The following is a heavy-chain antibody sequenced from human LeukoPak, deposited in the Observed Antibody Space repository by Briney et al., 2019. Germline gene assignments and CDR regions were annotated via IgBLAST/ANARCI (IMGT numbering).Heavy chain of an antibody. D-gene: IGHD1-26*01. CDR3: ATGPSGSSRIDY. J-gene: IGHJ4*02. V-gene: IGHV1-18*01. CDR1: GYTFISYG. CDR2: ISAYNGNI. Sequence: ASVKVSCKASGYTFISYGITWVRQAPGQGLEWLGWISAYNGNIDYAQKFQGRVTMTEDTSTDTAYMELSSLRSEDTAVYYCATGPSGSSRIDYWGQGTLVTVSS.